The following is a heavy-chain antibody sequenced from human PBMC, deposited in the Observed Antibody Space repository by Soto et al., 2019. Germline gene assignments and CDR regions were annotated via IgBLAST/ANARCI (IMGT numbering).Heavy chain of an antibody. D-gene: IGHD3-3*01. CDR3: VKFDFWSGRQHDY. CDR2: ISSNGGST. Sequence: GGSLRLSCSASGFTFSSYAMHWVRQASGKGLEYVSAISSNGGSTYYADSVKGRFTISRDNSKNTLYLQMSSLRAEDTAVYYCVKFDFWSGRQHDYWGQGTLVTVSS. V-gene: IGHV3-64D*08. J-gene: IGHJ4*02. CDR1: GFTFSSYA.